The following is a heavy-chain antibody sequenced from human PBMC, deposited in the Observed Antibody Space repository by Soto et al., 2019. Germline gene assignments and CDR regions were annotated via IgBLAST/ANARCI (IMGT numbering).Heavy chain of an antibody. J-gene: IGHJ6*02. D-gene: IGHD2-2*02. CDR2: IYYSGST. Sequence: SETLSLTCTVSGGSISSSSYYWGWIRQPPGKGLEWIGSIYYSGSTYYNPSLKSRVTISVDTSKNQFSLKLSSVTAAETAVYYCASLGYCSSTSCYTSPYYYYYGMDVWGQGTTVTVSS. V-gene: IGHV4-39*01. CDR3: ASLGYCSSTSCYTSPYYYYYGMDV. CDR1: GGSISSSSYY.